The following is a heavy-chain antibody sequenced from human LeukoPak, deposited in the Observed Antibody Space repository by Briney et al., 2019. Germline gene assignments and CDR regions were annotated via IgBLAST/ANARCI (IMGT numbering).Heavy chain of an antibody. D-gene: IGHD3-9*01. J-gene: IGHJ4*02. CDR2: IYSGGST. CDR1: GFTFSSYA. CDR3: ARDSPRTGRYFDWLLFDY. Sequence: GGSLRLSCAASGFTFSSYAMSWVRQAPGKGLEWVSVIYSGGSTYYADSVKGRFTISRDNSKNTLYLQMNSLRAEDTALYYCARDSPRTGRYFDWLLFDYWGQGTLVTVSS. V-gene: IGHV3-66*01.